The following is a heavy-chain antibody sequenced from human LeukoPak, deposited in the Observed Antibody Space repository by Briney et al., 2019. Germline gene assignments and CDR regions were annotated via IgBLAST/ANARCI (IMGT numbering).Heavy chain of an antibody. CDR3: AKGGYSSSWTFDY. CDR1: GFTFSSYG. CDR2: ISYDGSNK. V-gene: IGHV3-30*18. D-gene: IGHD6-6*01. J-gene: IGHJ4*02. Sequence: GRSLRLSRAASGFTFSSYGMHWVRQAPGKGLEWVAVISYDGSNKYYADSVKGRFTISRDNSKNTLYLQMNSLRAEDTAVYYCAKGGYSSSWTFDYWGQGTLVTVSS.